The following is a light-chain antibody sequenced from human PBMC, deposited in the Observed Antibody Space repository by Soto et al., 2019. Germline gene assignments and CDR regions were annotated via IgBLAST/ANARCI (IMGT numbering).Light chain of an antibody. CDR3: TSYTGSNTLEV. CDR1: SSDVGGYKY. CDR2: DVN. V-gene: IGLV2-14*01. Sequence: QSALTQPPSASGSPGQSVTIACTGTSSDVGGYKYVSWYQQHPGKAPKLMIYDVNNRPSGVSHRFSGSKSGNTASLTISGLQSEDEADYFCTSYTGSNTLEVFGPGTKLTVL. J-gene: IGLJ1*01.